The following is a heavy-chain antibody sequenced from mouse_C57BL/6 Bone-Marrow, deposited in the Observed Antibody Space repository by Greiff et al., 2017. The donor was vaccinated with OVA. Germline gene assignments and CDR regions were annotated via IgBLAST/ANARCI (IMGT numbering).Heavy chain of an antibody. J-gene: IGHJ2*01. D-gene: IGHD1-1*01. CDR1: GYSITSGYY. CDR2: ISYDGSN. Sequence: EVQRVESGPGLVKPSQSLSLTCSVTGYSITSGYYWNWIRQFPGNKLEWMGYISYDGSNNYNPSLKNRISITRDTSKNQFFLKLNSVTTEDTATYYCARGSYFYWGQGTTLTVSS. V-gene: IGHV3-6*01. CDR3: ARGSYFY.